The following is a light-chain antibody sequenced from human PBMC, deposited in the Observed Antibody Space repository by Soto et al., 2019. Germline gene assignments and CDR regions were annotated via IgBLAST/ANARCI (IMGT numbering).Light chain of an antibody. CDR1: QPISSW. CDR3: QQYYSFPYT. Sequence: IQMTQSPSSVSASVGDRVTITCRASQPISSWLAWYQQKPGLPPNLLIYSASTLRSGVPSRFGGSESGTLFTLTITNLQPEDFATYYCQQYYSFPYTFGQGTKLEIK. V-gene: IGKV1-12*01. J-gene: IGKJ2*01. CDR2: SAS.